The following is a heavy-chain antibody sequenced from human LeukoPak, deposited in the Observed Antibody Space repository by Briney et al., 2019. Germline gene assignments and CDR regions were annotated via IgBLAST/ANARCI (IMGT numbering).Heavy chain of an antibody. CDR1: GFTFSSYA. CDR3: VGGSGWYSDY. J-gene: IGHJ4*02. D-gene: IGHD6-19*01. V-gene: IGHV3-23*01. Sequence: GGSLILSCAASGFTFSSYAMSWVRQAPGKGLEWVSAISGSGGYTYYADSVKGRFTISRDNSKNTLYLQMKRLRAEDTAVYYCVGGSGWYSDYWGQGTLVTVSS. CDR2: ISGSGGYT.